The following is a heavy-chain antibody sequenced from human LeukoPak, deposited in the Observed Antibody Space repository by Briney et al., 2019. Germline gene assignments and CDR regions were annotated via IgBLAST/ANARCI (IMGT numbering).Heavy chain of an antibody. Sequence: GRSLRLSCAASGFTFSSYGMHWVRQAPGKGLEWVAVISYDGSNKYYADSVKGRFTISRDNSKNTLYLQMNSLRAEDTAVYYCAKFWYDFWSGYYTGMEDYWGQGTLVTVSS. V-gene: IGHV3-30*18. J-gene: IGHJ4*02. D-gene: IGHD3-3*01. CDR3: AKFWYDFWSGYYTGMEDY. CDR2: ISYDGSNK. CDR1: GFTFSSYG.